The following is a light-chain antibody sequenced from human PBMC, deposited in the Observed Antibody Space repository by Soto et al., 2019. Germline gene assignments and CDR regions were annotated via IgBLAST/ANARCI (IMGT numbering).Light chain of an antibody. CDR3: SSYTGGSTSYV. Sequence: QSVLTQPASVSGSPGQSITISCTGTSSDVGAYKYVSWHQQHPGKAPKLMIYDVSDRPSGVSDRFSGSKSGNTASLTISGPQAEDEADYYCSSYTGGSTSYVFGTGTKVTVL. CDR2: DVS. CDR1: SSDVGAYKY. J-gene: IGLJ1*01. V-gene: IGLV2-14*03.